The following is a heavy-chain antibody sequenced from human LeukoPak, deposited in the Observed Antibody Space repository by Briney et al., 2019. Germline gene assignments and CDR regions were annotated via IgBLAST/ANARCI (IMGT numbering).Heavy chain of an antibody. Sequence: GGSLRLSCAASGFTFSSYAMSWVRQAPGKGLEWVSAISGSGGNTYYADSVKGRFTISRDNSKNTLYLQMNSLRAEDTAVYYCAKDGPGIVGATPPLDYWGQGTLVTVSS. J-gene: IGHJ4*02. CDR3: AKDGPGIVGATPPLDY. CDR2: ISGSGGNT. CDR1: GFTFSSYA. V-gene: IGHV3-23*01. D-gene: IGHD1-26*01.